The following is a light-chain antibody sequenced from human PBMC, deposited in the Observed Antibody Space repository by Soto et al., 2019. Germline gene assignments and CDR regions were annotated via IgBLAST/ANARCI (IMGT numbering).Light chain of an antibody. CDR3: SSYTTSSILYV. Sequence: QSALTQPASVSGSPGQSITISCTGTSSDVGGSNYVSWYQQHPGKAPKLMIYEVTSRPSGVSTRFAGSKSGNTSSLTISGLQAEDEADYYCSSYTTSSILYVFGTGTKLTFL. CDR1: SSDVGGSNY. CDR2: EVT. V-gene: IGLV2-14*01. J-gene: IGLJ1*01.